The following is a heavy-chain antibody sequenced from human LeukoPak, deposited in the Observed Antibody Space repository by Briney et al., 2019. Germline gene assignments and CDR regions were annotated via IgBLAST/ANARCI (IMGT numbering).Heavy chain of an antibody. CDR1: GGSISSSSYY. D-gene: IGHD4-17*01. J-gene: IGHJ5*02. CDR3: ARLDYGDYDRDNWFDP. CDR2: IYYSGST. V-gene: IGHV4-39*01. Sequence: SETLSLTCTVSGGSISSSSYYWGWIRQPPGKGLEWIGSIYYSGSTYYNPSLKSRVTISVDTSKNQFSLKLSSVTAADTAVYYCARLDYGDYDRDNWFDPWGQGTLVTVSS.